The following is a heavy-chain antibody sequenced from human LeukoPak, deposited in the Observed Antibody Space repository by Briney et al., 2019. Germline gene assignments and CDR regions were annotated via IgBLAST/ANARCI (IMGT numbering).Heavy chain of an antibody. CDR2: VYHTGHT. Sequence: PSETLSLTCAVSGGSISSDNWWSWVRQPPGKGLDWIGEVYHTGHTNYNPSLESRVTISVDKSKNQFSLKLSSVTAADTAVYYCARRGYSGSASYSFDYWGQGTLVTVS. V-gene: IGHV4-4*02. D-gene: IGHD3-10*01. CDR1: GGSISSDNW. J-gene: IGHJ4*02. CDR3: ARRGYSGSASYSFDY.